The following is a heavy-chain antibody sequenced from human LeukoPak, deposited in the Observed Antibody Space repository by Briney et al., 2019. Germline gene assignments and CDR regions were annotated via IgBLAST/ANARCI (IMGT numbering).Heavy chain of an antibody. D-gene: IGHD2-2*01. Sequence: NPSETLSLTCTVSGGSIGSSGEYWGWIRQPPGKGLEWIGSVYYSGSTYYNPSLKSRVTISVDTSKNQFSLKLSSVTAADTAVYYCARTYCSSTSCSGGYYYMDVWGKGTTVTVSS. CDR1: GGSIGSSGEY. CDR2: VYYSGST. CDR3: ARTYCSSTSCSGGYYYMDV. V-gene: IGHV4-39*07. J-gene: IGHJ6*03.